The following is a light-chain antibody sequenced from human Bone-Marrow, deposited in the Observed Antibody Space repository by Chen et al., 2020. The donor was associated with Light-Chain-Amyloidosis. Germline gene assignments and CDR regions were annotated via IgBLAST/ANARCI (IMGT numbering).Light chain of an antibody. CDR3: GTWDYSLSVFV. CDR1: SSNIGKSY. Sequence: QSVLTQPPSVSAAPGQTVTISCSGSSSNIGKSYVSWYQQFPGTAPTPRIYANDKRPSGIPGRVSGSKSGTSATLGIAGLQTGEEADYCCGTWDYSLSVFVFGTGTEVTVL. J-gene: IGLJ1*01. V-gene: IGLV1-51*01. CDR2: AND.